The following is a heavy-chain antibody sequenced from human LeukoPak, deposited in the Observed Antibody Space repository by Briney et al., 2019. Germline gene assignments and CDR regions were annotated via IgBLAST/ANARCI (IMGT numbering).Heavy chain of an antibody. V-gene: IGHV1-2*06. CDR2: INPNSGGT. D-gene: IGHD1-26*01. CDR3: ARERESGSYRYFDY. Sequence: ASVKVSCKASGYTFTGYYMHWVRQAPGQGLEWMGRINPNSGGTNYAQKFQGRVTMTRDTSITTAYMELSRLRSDDTAVYYCARERESGSYRYFDYWGQGTLVTVSS. CDR1: GYTFTGYY. J-gene: IGHJ4*02.